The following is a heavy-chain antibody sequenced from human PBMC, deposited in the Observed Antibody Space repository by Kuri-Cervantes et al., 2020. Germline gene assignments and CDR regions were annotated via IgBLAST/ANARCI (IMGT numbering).Heavy chain of an antibody. CDR3: ARGLNYGNSPFDY. CDR2: INHSGST. J-gene: IGHJ4*02. Sequence: GSLRLSCAVYGGSFSGYYWSWIRQPPGKGLEWIGEINHSGSTNYNLSLKSRVTISVDTSKNQFSLKLSSVTAADTAVYYCARGLNYGNSPFDYWGQGTLVTVSS. V-gene: IGHV4-34*01. CDR1: GGSFSGYY. D-gene: IGHD4-23*01.